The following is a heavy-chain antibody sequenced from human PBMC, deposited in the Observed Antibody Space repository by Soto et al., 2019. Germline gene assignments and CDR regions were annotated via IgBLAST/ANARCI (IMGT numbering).Heavy chain of an antibody. V-gene: IGHV1-69*13. Sequence: ASVKVSCKASGGTFSSYAISWVRQAPGQGLEWMGGIIPIFGTANYAQKFQGRVTITADESTSTAYMELSSLRSEDTAVYYCARAIRDYDFWRENGMDVWGQGTTVTVSS. CDR1: GGTFSSYA. D-gene: IGHD3-3*01. CDR2: IIPIFGTA. J-gene: IGHJ6*02. CDR3: ARAIRDYDFWRENGMDV.